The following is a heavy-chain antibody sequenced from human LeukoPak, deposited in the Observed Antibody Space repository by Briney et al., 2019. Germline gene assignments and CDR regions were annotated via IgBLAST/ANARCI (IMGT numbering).Heavy chain of an antibody. CDR3: AGAPPSVDTAMAYFDY. J-gene: IGHJ4*02. V-gene: IGHV1-69*05. D-gene: IGHD5-18*01. CDR1: GGTFSSYA. Sequence: GASVKVSCKASGGTFSSYAISWVRQAPGQGLEWMGGIIPIFGTANYAQKFQGRVTITTDESTSTAYIELSSLRSEDTAVYYCAGAPPSVDTAMAYFDYWGQGTLVTVSS. CDR2: IIPIFGTA.